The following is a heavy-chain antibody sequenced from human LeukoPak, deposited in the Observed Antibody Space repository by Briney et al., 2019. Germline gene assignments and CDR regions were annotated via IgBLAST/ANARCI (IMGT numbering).Heavy chain of an antibody. CDR1: GFTFSRYS. CDR3: AREGGPSGHWYHDL. V-gene: IGHV3-64*02. Sequence: GGSLRLSCAASGFTFSRYSIHWVRQAPGKGLEYVSVISGDGSVAYYSDSVRGRFTISRENSKNTVYLQMGRLRTEDMAVYYCAREGGPSGHWYHDLWGRGTLVTVSS. J-gene: IGHJ2*01. CDR2: ISGDGSVA.